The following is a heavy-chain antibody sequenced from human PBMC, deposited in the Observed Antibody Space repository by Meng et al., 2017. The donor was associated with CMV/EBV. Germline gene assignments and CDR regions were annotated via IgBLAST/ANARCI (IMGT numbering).Heavy chain of an antibody. CDR1: TLGSYG. V-gene: IGHV3-21*01. CDR3: ARDYVRTAMVTRYYFDY. Sequence: TLGSYGRIWVRQAPGKGLEWLSSITSTSAFISYADSVKGRFTISRDNAKNSLYLQMTSLRAEDTAVYYCARDYVRTAMVTRYYFDYWGQGTLVTVSS. CDR2: ITSTSAFI. J-gene: IGHJ4*02. D-gene: IGHD4-23*01.